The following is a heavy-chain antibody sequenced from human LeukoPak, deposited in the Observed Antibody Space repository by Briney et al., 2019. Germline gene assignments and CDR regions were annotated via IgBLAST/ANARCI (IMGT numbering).Heavy chain of an antibody. CDR3: ARVASITMICDF. CDR1: GFTFSDYY. Sequence: GGSLRLSCAASGFTFSDYYMSWIRQAPGKGLEWVSYISTSGRYTNYTDSVKGRFTISRDNAKNSLFPQMNSLRAEDTAVYYCARVASITMICDFWGQGTLVTVSS. CDR2: ISTSGRYT. D-gene: IGHD3-22*01. V-gene: IGHV3-11*06. J-gene: IGHJ4*02.